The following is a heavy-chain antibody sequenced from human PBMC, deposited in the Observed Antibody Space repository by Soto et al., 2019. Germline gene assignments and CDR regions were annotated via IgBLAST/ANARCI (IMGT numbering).Heavy chain of an antibody. J-gene: IGHJ4*02. CDR2: IYYSGST. D-gene: IGHD3-3*01. CDR3: ATLGFWSGPPQGAGGIDY. CDR1: GGSISSSSYY. Sequence: SETLSLTCTVSGGSISSSSYYWGWIRQPPGKGLEWIGSIYYSGSTYYNPSLKSRVTISVDTSKNQFSLKLSSVTAADTAVYYCATLGFWSGPPQGAGGIDYWGQGTLVTVSS. V-gene: IGHV4-39*01.